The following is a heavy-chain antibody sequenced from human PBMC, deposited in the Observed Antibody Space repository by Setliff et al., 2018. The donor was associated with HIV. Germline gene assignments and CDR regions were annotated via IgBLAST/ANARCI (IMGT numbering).Heavy chain of an antibody. CDR3: ARIDPGKFWSLDY. Sequence: SETLSLTCNVSGGSISGYYWSWIRQPAGKGLEWIGRSPYTTYNTSLKSRITMSLDTSRNQITLPLKSVTAADTAVSFCARIDPGKFWSLDYWGRGTLVTVSS. D-gene: IGHD1-1*01. CDR2: SPYT. V-gene: IGHV4-4*07. J-gene: IGHJ4*02. CDR1: GGSISGYY.